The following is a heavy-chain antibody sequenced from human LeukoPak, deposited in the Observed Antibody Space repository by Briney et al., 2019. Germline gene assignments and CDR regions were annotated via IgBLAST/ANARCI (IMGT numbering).Heavy chain of an antibody. Sequence: PSETLSLTCGVDGSSFSGYYWSWIRQPPGKGLEWIGEINHSGSTNYNASLKSRVTISVDTSRKQFSLKPSSVTAADSAMYYCAREPGWTIAARPFDYCGQGTLVTVSS. D-gene: IGHD6-6*01. CDR2: INHSGST. CDR1: GSSFSGYY. CDR3: AREPGWTIAARPFDY. J-gene: IGHJ4*02. V-gene: IGHV4-34*01.